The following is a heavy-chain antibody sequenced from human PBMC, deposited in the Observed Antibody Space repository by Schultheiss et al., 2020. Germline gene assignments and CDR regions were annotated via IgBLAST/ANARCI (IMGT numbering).Heavy chain of an antibody. CDR2: ISGSGGST. J-gene: IGHJ4*02. CDR1: GFTFSNHG. CDR3: ALDSGSFYFDY. Sequence: GGSLRLSCAASGFTFSNHGMHWVRQAPGKGLEWVSAISGSGGSTYYADSVKGRFTISRDNSKNTLYLQMNSLRAEDTAVYYCALDSGSFYFDYWGQGTLVTVSS. D-gene: IGHD1-26*01. V-gene: IGHV3-23*01.